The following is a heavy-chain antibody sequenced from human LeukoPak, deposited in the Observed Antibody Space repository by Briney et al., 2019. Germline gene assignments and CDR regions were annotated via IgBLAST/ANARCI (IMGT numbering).Heavy chain of an antibody. V-gene: IGHV1-18*01. CDR1: GYTFTSYG. Sequence: GASVKVSCKASGYTFTSYGISWVRQAPGQGLEWMGWISAYNGNTNYAQKLQGRVTMTTDTSTSTAYVELRSLRSDDTAVYYCARDKWQYCSSTSCYTTGLEYWGQGTLVTVSS. D-gene: IGHD2-2*02. CDR2: ISAYNGNT. J-gene: IGHJ4*02. CDR3: ARDKWQYCSSTSCYTTGLEY.